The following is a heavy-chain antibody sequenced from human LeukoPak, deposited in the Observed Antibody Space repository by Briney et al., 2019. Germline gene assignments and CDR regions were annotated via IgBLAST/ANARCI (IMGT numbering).Heavy chain of an antibody. CDR3: ARGYNWNDGAFDP. J-gene: IGHJ5*02. CDR2: IYVNGDT. V-gene: IGHV4-38-2*01. Sequence: PSETLSLTCDVSGASSSDPYYWGWIRQPPERGLQWIGTIYVNGDTFYNPSLKSRVTISEDTSKNQLSLTLTSVTAADTAIYYCARGYNWNDGAFDPWGQGALVTVSS. D-gene: IGHD1-20*01. CDR1: GASSSDPYY.